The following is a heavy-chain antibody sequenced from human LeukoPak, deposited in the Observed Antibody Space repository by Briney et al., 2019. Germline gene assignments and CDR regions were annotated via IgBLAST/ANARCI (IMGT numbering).Heavy chain of an antibody. CDR2: INPSGGST. CDR1: GYTFTSYY. CDR3: ARDSYDSSGYYLVSYYYYYMDV. Sequence: ASVKVSCKASGYTFTSYYMHWVRQAPGQGLEWMGIINPSGGSTSYAQKFQGRVTMTRDMSTSTVYMELRSLRSDDTAVYYCARDSYDSSGYYLVSYYYYYMDVWGKGTTVTVSS. D-gene: IGHD3-22*01. J-gene: IGHJ6*03. V-gene: IGHV1-46*01.